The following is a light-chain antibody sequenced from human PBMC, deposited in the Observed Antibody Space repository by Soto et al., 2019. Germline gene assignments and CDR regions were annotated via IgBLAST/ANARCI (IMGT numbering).Light chain of an antibody. Sequence: QSVLTQPPSASGTPGQTVTISCSGSTSNIGSTFVYWYQHFPGTAPKLLIYRNDKRPSGVPDRFSASKSGTSTSLTISGLQAEDEAYYYCCSYAGSSYYVFGSGTKVTAL. V-gene: IGLV1-47*01. CDR1: TSNIGSTF. J-gene: IGLJ1*01. CDR3: CSYAGSSYYV. CDR2: RND.